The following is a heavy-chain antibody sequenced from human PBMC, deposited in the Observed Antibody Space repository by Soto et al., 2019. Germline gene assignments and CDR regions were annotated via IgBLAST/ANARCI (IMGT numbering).Heavy chain of an antibody. Sequence: GSLRLSCAASGFTFSSYGMHWVRQAPGKGLEWVAVISYDGSNKYYADSVKGRFTISRDNSKNTLYLQMNSLRAEDMAVYYCAKDHLYSGSPPYYYGMDVWGQGTTVTVSS. CDR1: GFTFSSYG. V-gene: IGHV3-30*18. CDR2: ISYDGSNK. CDR3: AKDHLYSGSPPYYYGMDV. J-gene: IGHJ6*02. D-gene: IGHD1-26*01.